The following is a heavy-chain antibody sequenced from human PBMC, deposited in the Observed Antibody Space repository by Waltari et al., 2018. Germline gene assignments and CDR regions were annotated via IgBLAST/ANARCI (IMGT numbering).Heavy chain of an antibody. V-gene: IGHV3-7*01. J-gene: IGHJ4*02. CDR2: INPDGSQK. Sequence: EVQLVESGGGLVQPGGSLRLSCAASGFPFNTYWMTWIRQAPGKGLEWVANINPDGSQKFYVDSVKGRFTVSRDNAQNSLYLQMNNLRAEDTAVYYCTTLARGESGDYWGQGTLVTVSS. CDR3: TTLARGESGDY. D-gene: IGHD3-10*01. CDR1: GFPFNTYW.